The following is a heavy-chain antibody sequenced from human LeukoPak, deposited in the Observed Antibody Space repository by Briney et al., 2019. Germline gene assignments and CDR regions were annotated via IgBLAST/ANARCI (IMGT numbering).Heavy chain of an antibody. CDR3: ARDFTTVTAASFDY. D-gene: IGHD4-17*01. Sequence: ASVKVSCKASGYTSTSYGISWVRQAPGQGLEWMGWISAYNGNTNYAQKLQGRVTMTTDTSTSTAYMELRSLRSDDTAVYYCARDFTTVTAASFDYWGQGTLVTVSS. CDR2: ISAYNGNT. V-gene: IGHV1-18*01. CDR1: GYTSTSYG. J-gene: IGHJ4*02.